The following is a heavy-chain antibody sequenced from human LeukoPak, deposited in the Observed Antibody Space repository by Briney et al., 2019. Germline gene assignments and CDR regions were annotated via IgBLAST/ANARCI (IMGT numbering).Heavy chain of an antibody. J-gene: IGHJ4*02. CDR3: VRGKGYCSDGICNLFDY. D-gene: IGHD2-15*01. CDR2: IWPGNSDT. CDR1: GYNFPNYW. V-gene: IGHV5-51*01. Sequence: GASLQISCKGSGYNFPNYWIGWVRPLPGKGLEWMAIIWPGNSDTGYGPSFQGQVTISADKSITTAYLQWRSLKASDTAKYYCVRGKGYCSDGICNLFDYWGRGTLVIVSS.